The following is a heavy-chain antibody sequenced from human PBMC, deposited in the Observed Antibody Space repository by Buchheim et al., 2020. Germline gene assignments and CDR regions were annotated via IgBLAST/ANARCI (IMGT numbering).Heavy chain of an antibody. Sequence: QVQLVQSGAEVKKPGASVKVSCKASGYTFTSYYIHWVRQAPGQGLEWMGIINPSGGSTGYAQKFQGRVTMTRYTSTSTVYMELSSLRSEDTAVYYCARADDYLWGNYRYFDYWGQGTL. CDR3: ARADDYLWGNYRYFDY. CDR1: GYTFTSYY. CDR2: INPSGGST. V-gene: IGHV1-46*01. D-gene: IGHD3-16*02. J-gene: IGHJ4*02.